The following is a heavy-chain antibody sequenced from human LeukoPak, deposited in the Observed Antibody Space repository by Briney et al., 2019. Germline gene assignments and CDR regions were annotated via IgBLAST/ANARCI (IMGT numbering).Heavy chain of an antibody. CDR1: GYRFTSYW. V-gene: IGHV5-51*01. J-gene: IGHJ6*03. CDR2: IYPGDSDT. D-gene: IGHD3-3*01. Sequence: KLGESLKISCKGSGYRFTSYWIGWVRQLPGKGLEWMGIIYPGDSDTRYSPSFQGQVTISADKSISTASLQWSSLKASDPAMYYCARLRTIGVVIIPYYYYYMDVWGKGTPVTVSS. CDR3: ARLRTIGVVIIPYYYYYMDV.